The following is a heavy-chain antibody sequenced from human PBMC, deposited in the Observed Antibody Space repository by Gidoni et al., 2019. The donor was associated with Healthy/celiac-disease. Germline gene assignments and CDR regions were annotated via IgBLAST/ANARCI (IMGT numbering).Heavy chain of an antibody. D-gene: IGHD6-13*01. CDR1: GGSISSGSYY. V-gene: IGHV4-61*02. Sequence: QVQLHESGPGLVKPSQTLSLTCTVSGGSISSGSYYWNWIRQPAGKGLEWNGRIYTSGSTNYNPSLKSRVTISVDTSKNQFSLKLSSVTAADTAVYYCASSSWYGSVDYWGQGTLVTVSS. J-gene: IGHJ4*02. CDR3: ASSSWYGSVDY. CDR2: IYTSGST.